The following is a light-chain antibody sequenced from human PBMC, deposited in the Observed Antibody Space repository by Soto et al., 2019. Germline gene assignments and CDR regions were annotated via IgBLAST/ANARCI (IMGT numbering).Light chain of an antibody. CDR2: LHNDGSH. CDR1: SGHSTYA. V-gene: IGLV4-69*01. Sequence: QPVLTQSPSASASLGASVKLTCTLSSGHSTYAIAWHQQQPEKGPRYLKKLHNDGSHSKGDGIPDRFSGSSSGTERYLTISSLQPEDEAEYYCQTWGTGIVVFGGGTKLTVL. J-gene: IGLJ2*01. CDR3: QTWGTGIVV.